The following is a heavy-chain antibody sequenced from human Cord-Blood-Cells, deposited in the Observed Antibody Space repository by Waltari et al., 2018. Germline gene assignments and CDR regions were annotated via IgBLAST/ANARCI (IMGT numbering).Heavy chain of an antibody. CDR1: GGSISSSSYY. V-gene: IGHV4-39*07. J-gene: IGHJ5*02. Sequence: QLQLQESGPGLVKPSETLSLTCTVSGGSISSSSYYWGWIRQPPGKGLEWIGSIYYSGSTYYNPSLKGRVTISVDTSKNQFSLKLSSVTAADTAVYYCARLSEYSSSAWGQGTLVTVSS. D-gene: IGHD6-13*01. CDR3: ARLSEYSSSA. CDR2: IYYSGST.